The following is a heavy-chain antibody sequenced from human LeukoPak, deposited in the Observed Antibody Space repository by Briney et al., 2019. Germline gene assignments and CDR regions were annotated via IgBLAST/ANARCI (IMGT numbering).Heavy chain of an antibody. V-gene: IGHV3-7*04. Sequence: GGSLRLSCAVSGFTFSKFWMSWVRQAPGRGLEWVANIHPEGNEKYHVESVKGRFTISRDNTKNSLFLQMNGLRVEDTAIYYCARGDDFSGDHWGQGTLVTVSS. D-gene: IGHD1-1*01. CDR2: IHPEGNEK. J-gene: IGHJ4*02. CDR1: GFTFSKFW. CDR3: ARGDDFSGDH.